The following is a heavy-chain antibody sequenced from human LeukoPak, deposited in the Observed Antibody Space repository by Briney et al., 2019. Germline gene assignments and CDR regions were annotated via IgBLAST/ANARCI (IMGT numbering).Heavy chain of an antibody. CDR1: GYTFTSYA. D-gene: IGHD3-22*01. CDR3: ARAYYHDSSDYYFPLDY. CDR2: ISADNGNT. V-gene: IGHV1-18*01. J-gene: IGHJ4*02. Sequence: ASVKVSCKASGYTFTSYAISWVRQAPGQGLEWMGWISADNGNTDYAQRFQGRVTMTTDTSTSTAYMELSSLRSEDTAVYYCARAYYHDSSDYYFPLDYWGQGTLVTVPS.